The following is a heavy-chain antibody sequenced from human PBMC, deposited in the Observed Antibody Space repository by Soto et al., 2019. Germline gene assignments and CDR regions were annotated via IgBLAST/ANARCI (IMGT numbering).Heavy chain of an antibody. Sequence: QVHLVQSGAEVKKPGASVKVSCKASGYTFTNYDINWVRQAPGQGLEWMGWISTYTGNTNYAQKLQGRVTMTTDTSPSTAYMELRSLRSDDTAVYYCARGYYYGSGRPTPGGMDVWGKGTTVTVSS. D-gene: IGHD3-10*01. CDR3: ARGYYYGSGRPTPGGMDV. V-gene: IGHV1-18*01. J-gene: IGHJ6*04. CDR2: ISTYTGNT. CDR1: GYTFTNYD.